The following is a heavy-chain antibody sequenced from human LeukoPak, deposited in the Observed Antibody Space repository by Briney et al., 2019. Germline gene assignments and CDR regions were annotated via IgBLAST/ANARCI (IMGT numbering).Heavy chain of an antibody. CDR2: ISKRGRDI. CDR3: ARGMQWLLPRFFDY. CDR1: GFTFSAYS. Sequence: GGSLRLSCAASGFTFSAYSMNWVRQAPGKGLEWVSYISKRGRDIYYADSVKGRFTISRDNDKSSLYLQMNSLRAEDTAVYYCARGMQWLLPRFFDYWGQGTLVTVSS. D-gene: IGHD3-22*01. J-gene: IGHJ4*02. V-gene: IGHV3-48*01.